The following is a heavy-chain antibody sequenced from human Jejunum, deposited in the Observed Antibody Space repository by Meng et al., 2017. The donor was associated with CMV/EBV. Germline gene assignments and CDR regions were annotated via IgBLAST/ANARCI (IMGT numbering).Heavy chain of an antibody. CDR1: SLRSSPW. J-gene: IGHJ4*02. CDR3: VRGRCTKTSCYTGALDH. D-gene: IGHD2-2*02. V-gene: IGHV4-4*02. Sequence: SLRSSPWWIWVRQSPGKGLEWIAEISPTAARNYNPSLKSRVTISVDYSKSQFSLMMTSVTAADTAIYYCVRGRCTKTSCYTGALDHWGPGTLVTVSS. CDR2: ISPTAAR.